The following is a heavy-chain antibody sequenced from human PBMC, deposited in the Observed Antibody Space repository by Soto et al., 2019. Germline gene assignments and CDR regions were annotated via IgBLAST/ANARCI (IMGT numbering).Heavy chain of an antibody. V-gene: IGHV1-18*04. CDR3: AAGVPAIQRDYYGMDV. D-gene: IGHD2-2*01. J-gene: IGHJ6*02. CDR2: ISAYNGNT. CDR1: GYTFTSYG. Sequence: ASVKVSCKASGYTFTSYGISWVRQAPGQGLEWMGWISAYNGNTNYAQKLQGRVTMTTDTSTSTAYMELRSLRSDDTAVYYCAAGVPAIQRDYYGMDVWGQGTTVTVSS.